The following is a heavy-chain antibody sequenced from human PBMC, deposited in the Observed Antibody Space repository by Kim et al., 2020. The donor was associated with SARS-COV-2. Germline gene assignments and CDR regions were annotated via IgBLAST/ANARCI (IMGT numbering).Heavy chain of an antibody. V-gene: IGHV3-48*03. CDR3: ARDIPHLVRVPDAFDI. J-gene: IGHJ3*02. Sequence: SVKGRFTISRDNAKNSLYLQMNSLRAEDTAVYYCARDIPHLVRVPDAFDIWGQGTMVTVSS. D-gene: IGHD3-10*02.